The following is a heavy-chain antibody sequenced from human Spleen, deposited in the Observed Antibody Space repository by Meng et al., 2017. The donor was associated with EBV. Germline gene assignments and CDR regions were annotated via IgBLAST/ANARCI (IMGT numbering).Heavy chain of an antibody. V-gene: IGHV4-34*01. CDR1: GGSFSAYY. J-gene: IGHJ4*02. Sequence: QVQLQPWGEGLLKPSEALSLTCAVYGGSFSAYYWSWIRQPPGKGLEWIGEINHSGSTNYNPSLKSRVTISVDTSKNQFSLKLSSVTAADTAVYYCARGGHFGAAAGPDYWGQGTLVTVSS. D-gene: IGHD6-13*01. CDR3: ARGGHFGAAAGPDY. CDR2: INHSGST.